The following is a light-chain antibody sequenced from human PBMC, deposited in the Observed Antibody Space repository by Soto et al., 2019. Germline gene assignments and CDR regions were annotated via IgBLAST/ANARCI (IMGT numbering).Light chain of an antibody. Sequence: DIQMTQSPSSLSASVGDRVTITCRASQSISSYLNWYQKKPGKAPKVLIYAASSLQSGVPSRLSGSGSGKDFTITISSLQPEDVATYYGQQANSFPPTFGQGTRLEIK. CDR1: QSISSY. CDR2: AAS. V-gene: IGKV1-39*01. CDR3: QQANSFPPT. J-gene: IGKJ5*01.